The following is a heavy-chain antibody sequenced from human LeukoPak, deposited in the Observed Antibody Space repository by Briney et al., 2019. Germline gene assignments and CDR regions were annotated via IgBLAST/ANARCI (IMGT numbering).Heavy chain of an antibody. V-gene: IGHV4-61*01. CDR1: GGSISSSSYY. CDR3: ARGAENQLLTWFDP. CDR2: IYYSGST. J-gene: IGHJ5*02. D-gene: IGHD2-2*01. Sequence: SETLSLTCTVSGGSISSSSYYWSWIRQPPGKGLEWIGHIYYSGSTKYNPSLKSRVTISADTSKNQFSLKLNSVTAADTAVYYCARGAENQLLTWFDPWGQGALVTVSS.